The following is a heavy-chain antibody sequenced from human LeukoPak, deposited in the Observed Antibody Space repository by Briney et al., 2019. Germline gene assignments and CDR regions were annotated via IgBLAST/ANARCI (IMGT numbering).Heavy chain of an antibody. CDR2: INPNSGGT. Sequence: ASVKVSCKASGYTFTGYYMHWVRQAPGQGLEWMGWINPNSGGTNYAQKFQGRDTMTRNTSISTAYMELSSLRSEDTAVYYCARGGYCSSTSCYVWGYYYYMDVWGKGTTVTISS. J-gene: IGHJ6*03. CDR1: GYTFTGYY. CDR3: ARGGYCSSTSCYVWGYYYYMDV. D-gene: IGHD2-2*01. V-gene: IGHV1-2*02.